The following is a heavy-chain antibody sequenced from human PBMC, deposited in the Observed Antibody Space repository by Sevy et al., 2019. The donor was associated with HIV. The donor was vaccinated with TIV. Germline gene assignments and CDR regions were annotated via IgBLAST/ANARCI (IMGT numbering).Heavy chain of an antibody. V-gene: IGHV1-2*06. J-gene: IGHJ4*02. Sequence: ASVKVSCKASGYTFTDNYLHWVRQAPGQGLEWMGRLNPLSGGTKYAQKFQGRVSMTRDTSITTAYMEVSRLRFDDTAVYWCVREAGSVHYGLLDYWGQGSLVTVSS. D-gene: IGHD4-17*01. CDR1: GYTFTDNY. CDR3: VREAGSVHYGLLDY. CDR2: LNPLSGGT.